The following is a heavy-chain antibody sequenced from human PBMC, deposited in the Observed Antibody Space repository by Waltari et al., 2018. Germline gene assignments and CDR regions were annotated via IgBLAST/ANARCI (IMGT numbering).Heavy chain of an antibody. V-gene: IGHV3-48*03. J-gene: IGHJ4*02. D-gene: IGHD6-13*01. Sequence: EVQVVESGGGLVQPGGSLRLSCAASGFTFSGYDMNWVRQAPGKGLEWVSYISSSGSTIYYADSVKGRFTISRDNAKNSLYLQMNSLRAEDTAVYYCARAGSSWYFDYWGQGTLVTVSS. CDR3: ARAGSSWYFDY. CDR2: ISSSGSTI. CDR1: GFTFSGYD.